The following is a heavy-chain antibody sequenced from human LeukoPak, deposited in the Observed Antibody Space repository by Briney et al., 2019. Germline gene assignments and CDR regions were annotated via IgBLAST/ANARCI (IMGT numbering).Heavy chain of an antibody. CDR1: GFTFSSYA. D-gene: IGHD1-26*01. CDR3: ARGDSLGATMTDLDY. CDR2: ISYDGSNK. J-gene: IGHJ4*02. V-gene: IGHV3-30-3*01. Sequence: GGSLRLSCAASGFTFSSYAMHWVRQAPGKGLEWVAVISYDGSNKYYADSVKGRFTISRDNSKNTLYLQMNRLRPDDTAVYYCARGDSLGATMTDLDYWGLGTLVTISS.